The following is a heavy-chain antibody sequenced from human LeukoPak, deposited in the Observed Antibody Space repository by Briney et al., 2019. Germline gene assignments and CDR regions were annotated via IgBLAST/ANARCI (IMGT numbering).Heavy chain of an antibody. CDR2: IYGYNGET. CDR3: ARDKSGTTQGDSDY. CDR1: GYTFSRYG. D-gene: IGHD1-1*01. V-gene: IGHV1-18*01. Sequence: ASVKVSCKASGYTFSRYGISWVRQAPGQGLEWMGWIYGYNGETKYAKKFQGRVTMTRDTSTSTVYMDLSSLRSEDTAVYYCARDKSGTTQGDSDYWGQGTLVTVSS. J-gene: IGHJ4*02.